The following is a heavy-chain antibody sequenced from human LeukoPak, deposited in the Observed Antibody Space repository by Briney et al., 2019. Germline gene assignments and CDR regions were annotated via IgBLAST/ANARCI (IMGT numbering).Heavy chain of an antibody. CDR1: GYSISRGSY. CDR3: AVGLHSGQFAFDI. D-gene: IGHD5-24*01. J-gene: IGHJ3*02. CDR2: VYHSGSA. Sequence: PSETLSLTCAVSGYSISRGSYWGWIQQPPGKGLEWIGSVYHSGSAYYNPSLKSRVTISVDTSKNQFFLKLTSVTAADTAVYYCAVGLHSGQFAFDIWGQGTMVTVSS. V-gene: IGHV4-38-2*01.